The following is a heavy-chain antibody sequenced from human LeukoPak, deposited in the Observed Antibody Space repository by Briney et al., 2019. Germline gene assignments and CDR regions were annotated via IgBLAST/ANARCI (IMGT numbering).Heavy chain of an antibody. D-gene: IGHD2-21*02. J-gene: IGHJ4*02. CDR2: IYPGDSDT. CDR1: GYSFTSYW. CDR3: ARGQGLLLGY. Sequence: GESLQTSGKGSGYSFTSYWIGGVGQMPGEGLEWMGIIYPGDSDTRYSPSFQGQVTISADKSISTAYLQWSSLKASDTAMYYCARGQGLLLGYWGQGTLVTVSS. V-gene: IGHV5-51*01.